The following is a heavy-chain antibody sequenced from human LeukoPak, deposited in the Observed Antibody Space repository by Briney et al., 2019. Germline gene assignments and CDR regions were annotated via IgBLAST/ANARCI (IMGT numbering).Heavy chain of an antibody. V-gene: IGHV4-59*12. CDR2: IYYSGST. J-gene: IGHJ4*02. CDR3: ARRYDFWSGYPPPLDY. Sequence: SETLSLTCTVSGGSISSYYWSWIRQPPGKGLEWVGYIYYSGSTNYNPSLKSRVTMSVDTSMNQFSLKLSSVTAADTAVYYCARRYDFWSGYPPPLDYWGQGTLVTVSS. CDR1: GGSISSYY. D-gene: IGHD3-3*01.